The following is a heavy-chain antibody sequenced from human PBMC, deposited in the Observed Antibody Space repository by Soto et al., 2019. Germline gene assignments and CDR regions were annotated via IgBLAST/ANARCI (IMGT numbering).Heavy chain of an antibody. D-gene: IGHD6-19*01. CDR1: GGSISSGDYY. Sequence: SETLSLTCTVSGGSISSGDYYWSWIRQPPGKGLEWIGEINYSGSNNYNPSLKSRVTISVDTSKNQFSLKLSSVTAADTAVYYCARSSGYSSGWRKWWNYWGQGTLVTVSS. CDR3: ARSSGYSSGWRKWWNY. J-gene: IGHJ4*02. V-gene: IGHV4-39*07. CDR2: INYSGSN.